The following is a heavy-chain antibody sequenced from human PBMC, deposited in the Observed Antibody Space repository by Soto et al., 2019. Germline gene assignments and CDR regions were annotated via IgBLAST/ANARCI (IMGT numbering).Heavy chain of an antibody. V-gene: IGHV4-30-2*01. CDR2: IYHSGST. Sequence: PSETLSLTCAVSGGSISSGGYSWSWIRQPPGKGLECIGYIYHSGSTYYNPSLKSRVTISADRSKNQFSLKLSSVTAADTAVYYCARGPPLGYWGQGTLVTVSS. CDR3: ARGPPLGY. CDR1: GGSISSGGYS. J-gene: IGHJ4*02.